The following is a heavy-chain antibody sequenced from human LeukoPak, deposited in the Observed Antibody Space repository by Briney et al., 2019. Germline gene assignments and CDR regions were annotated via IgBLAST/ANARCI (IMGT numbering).Heavy chain of an antibody. D-gene: IGHD6-13*01. CDR2: ISGCGGST. CDR3: AIGGGISTPGH. Sequence: GGSLRLSCAASGLTFSNTAMSWVRQAPGKGLEWVSSISGCGGSTYYADFVRGRFSISRDNSKNTLSLQMNSLTAEDTAIYYCAIGGGISTPGHWGQGTLVTVSS. V-gene: IGHV3-23*01. CDR1: GLTFSNTA. J-gene: IGHJ4*02.